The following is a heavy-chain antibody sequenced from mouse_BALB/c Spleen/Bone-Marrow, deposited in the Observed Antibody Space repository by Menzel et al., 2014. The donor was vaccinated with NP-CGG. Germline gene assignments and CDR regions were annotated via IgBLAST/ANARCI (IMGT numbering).Heavy chain of an antibody. CDR3: ATYDGYCFDY. CDR1: VDSITSGY. J-gene: IGHJ2*01. Sequence: EVKLVESGPSLVKPSQTLSLTCSVTVDSITSGYWNWIRKFPGSKLEYMGYISYSGNTYYNPPLKSRISITRDTSKNQYYLQLNSVTTEDTATYYCATYDGYCFDYWGQGTTLTVSS. D-gene: IGHD2-3*01. CDR2: ISYSGNT. V-gene: IGHV3-8*02.